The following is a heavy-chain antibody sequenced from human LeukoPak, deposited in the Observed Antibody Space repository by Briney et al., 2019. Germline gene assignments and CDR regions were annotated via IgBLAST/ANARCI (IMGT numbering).Heavy chain of an antibody. CDR1: GYSFTTSW. CDR3: ARSSDYVFDY. V-gene: IGHV5-51*01. Sequence: GESLKISCKASGYSFTTSWTGWVRQMPGKGLEWMGVIYPGDSDTRYSPSFQGQVTISADKSISTAYLQWSSLKASGTAMYYCARSSDYVFDYWGQGTLVTVSS. CDR2: IYPGDSDT. J-gene: IGHJ4*02. D-gene: IGHD4-17*01.